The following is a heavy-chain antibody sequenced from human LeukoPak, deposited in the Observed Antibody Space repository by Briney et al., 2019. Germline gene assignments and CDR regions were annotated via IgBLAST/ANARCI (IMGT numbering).Heavy chain of an antibody. CDR1: GGSISSGDYY. V-gene: IGHV4-30-4*01. J-gene: IGHJ4*02. Sequence: SETLSLTCTVSGGSISSGDYYWSWIRQPPGKGLVWIGYIYYSGSTYYNPSLKSRVTISVDTSKNQFSLKLSSVTAADTAVYYCAREGALDSRLDYWGQGTLVTVSS. CDR2: IYYSGST. CDR3: AREGALDSRLDY. D-gene: IGHD3-9*01.